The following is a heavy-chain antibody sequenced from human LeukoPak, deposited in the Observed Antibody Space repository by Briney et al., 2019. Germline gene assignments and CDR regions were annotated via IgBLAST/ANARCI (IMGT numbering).Heavy chain of an antibody. CDR3: ARHCSSASGPLDY. D-gene: IGHD2-2*01. Sequence: PSETLSLTCTVSGGSMSSYYWSWIRQPPGEGLECIGYIFYSGSTNYNPSSGSTNYNPSLKSRVTISVDTSKNQFSLKLTSVTAADTAVYYCARHCSSASGPLDYWGQGTLVTVSS. V-gene: IGHV4-59*08. CDR1: GGSMSSYY. J-gene: IGHJ4*02. CDR2: IFYSGSTNYNPSSGST.